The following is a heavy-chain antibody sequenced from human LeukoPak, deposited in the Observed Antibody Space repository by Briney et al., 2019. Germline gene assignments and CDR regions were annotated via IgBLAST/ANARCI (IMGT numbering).Heavy chain of an antibody. V-gene: IGHV3-30*03. CDR1: GFTFSSHG. D-gene: IGHD3-22*01. Sequence: GGSLRLSCAASGFTFSSHGMHRVRQAPGKGLEWVAVIPYDGSYQYYADSVKGRVTISRDNFKNTLYLQMNSLRAEDTAVYYCARDSTYYYDSSGFIDYWGQGTLVTVSS. CDR3: ARDSTYYYDSSGFIDY. J-gene: IGHJ4*02. CDR2: IPYDGSYQ.